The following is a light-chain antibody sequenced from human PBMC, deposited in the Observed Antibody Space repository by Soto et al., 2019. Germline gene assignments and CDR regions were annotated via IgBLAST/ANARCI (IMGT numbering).Light chain of an antibody. Sequence: QSALTQPRSVSGSPGQSVTISCPGTSSDVGGYNYVSWYQQHPGKAPKVMIYDVSERPSGVPDRFSGSKSGNTASLTISGLQAEDEADYYCCSYAGSPRYVLGTGTKVTV. CDR3: CSYAGSPRYV. CDR2: DVS. CDR1: SSDVGGYNY. J-gene: IGLJ1*01. V-gene: IGLV2-11*01.